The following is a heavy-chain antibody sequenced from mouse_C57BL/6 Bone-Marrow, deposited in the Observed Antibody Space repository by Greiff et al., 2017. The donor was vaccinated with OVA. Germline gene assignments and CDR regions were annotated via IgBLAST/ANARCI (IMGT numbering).Heavy chain of an antibody. CDR2: IYPGNSDT. CDR3: TRLYYGSSYWYFDV. Sequence: VHVKQSGTVLARPGASVKMSCKTSGYTFTSYWMHWVKQRPGQGLEWIGAIYPGNSDTSYNQKFKGKAKLTAVTSASTAYMELSSLTNEDSAVYYCTRLYYGSSYWYFDVWGTGTTVTVSS. J-gene: IGHJ1*03. V-gene: IGHV1-5*01. CDR1: GYTFTSYW. D-gene: IGHD1-1*01.